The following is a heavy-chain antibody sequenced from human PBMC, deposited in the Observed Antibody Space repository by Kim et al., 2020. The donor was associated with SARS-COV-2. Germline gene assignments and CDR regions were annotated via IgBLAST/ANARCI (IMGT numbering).Heavy chain of an antibody. CDR1: GFTLSDYA. Sequence: GGSLRLSCAASGFTLSDYAMSWVRQAPGKGLEWVSFISANGDRIDYVDSVKGRFTISRDNPKNTLYLQMNSLRAEDTAVYYCAKDGSGYSVGFYHFDRWGLGTLVTVSS. CDR3: AKDGSGYSVGFYHFDR. J-gene: IGHJ4*02. CDR2: ISANGDRI. V-gene: IGHV3-23*01. D-gene: IGHD1-26*01.